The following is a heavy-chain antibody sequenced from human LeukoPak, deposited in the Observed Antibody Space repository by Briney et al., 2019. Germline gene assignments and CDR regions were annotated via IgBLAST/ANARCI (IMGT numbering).Heavy chain of an antibody. CDR2: IYYSGST. Sequence: ETLSLTCTVSGGSISSYYWSWIRQPPGKGLEWIGYIYYSGSTNYNPSLKSRVTISVDTSKNQFSLKLSSVTAADAAVYYCARGVGHYGSGSYYYYWGQGTLVTVSS. V-gene: IGHV4-59*01. CDR1: GGSISSYY. CDR3: ARGVGHYGSGSYYYY. D-gene: IGHD3-10*01. J-gene: IGHJ4*02.